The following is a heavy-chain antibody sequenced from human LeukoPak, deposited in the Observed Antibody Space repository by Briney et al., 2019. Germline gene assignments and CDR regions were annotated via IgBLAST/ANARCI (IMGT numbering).Heavy chain of an antibody. J-gene: IGHJ4*02. D-gene: IGHD6-13*01. CDR1: GFTFDDYA. Sequence: QPGGSLRLSCAASGFTFDDYAMHWVRQAPGKGLEWVSVISGGGGTTYYADSAKGRFTISRDNSKNTLYLQMNSLRAEDTAVYYCAKRQGAAGTGKEYDFDYWGQGTLVTVSS. V-gene: IGHV3-23*01. CDR3: AKRQGAAGTGKEYDFDY. CDR2: ISGGGGTT.